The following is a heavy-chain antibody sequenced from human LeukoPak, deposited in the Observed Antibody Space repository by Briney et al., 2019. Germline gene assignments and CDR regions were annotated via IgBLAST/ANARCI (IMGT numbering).Heavy chain of an antibody. CDR3: ARLPTTPTFDY. J-gene: IGHJ4*02. CDR2: IKPDGSDK. V-gene: IGHV3-7*01. Sequence: GGSLRLSCAASGFTFSNYWMSWVRQTPGKGLECVANIKPDGSDKYYVDSVKGRFTISRDNAKNSLYLQINSLRGDDTAVYYCARLPTTPTFDYWGQGTLVTVSS. CDR1: GFTFSNYW. D-gene: IGHD1-1*01.